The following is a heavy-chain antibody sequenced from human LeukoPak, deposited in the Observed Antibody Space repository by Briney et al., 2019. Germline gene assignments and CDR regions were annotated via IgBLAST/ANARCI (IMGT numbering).Heavy chain of an antibody. D-gene: IGHD6-6*01. Sequence: SETLSLTCTVSGGSISSYYWSWIRQPPGKGLEWIGYIYYSGSTNYNPSLKSRVTISVDTSKNQFSLKLSSVTAADTAVYYCARIAARPDFWFDPWGQGTLVTVSS. J-gene: IGHJ5*02. CDR2: IYYSGST. CDR1: GGSISSYY. CDR3: ARIAARPDFWFDP. V-gene: IGHV4-59*01.